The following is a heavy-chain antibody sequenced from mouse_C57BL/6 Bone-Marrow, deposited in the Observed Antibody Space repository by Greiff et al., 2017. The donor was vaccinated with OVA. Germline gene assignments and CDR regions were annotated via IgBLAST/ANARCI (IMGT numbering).Heavy chain of an antibody. CDR1: GFTFSSYG. Sequence: EVKLVESGGDLVKPGGSLKLSCAASGFTFSSYGMSWVRQTPDKRLEWVATISSGGSYTYYPDSVKGRFTISRDNAKNTLYLQMSSRKSEDTAMYYCARQGYDGFAYWGQGTLVTVSA. J-gene: IGHJ3*01. CDR3: ARQGYDGFAY. D-gene: IGHD2-3*01. V-gene: IGHV5-6*02. CDR2: ISSGGSYT.